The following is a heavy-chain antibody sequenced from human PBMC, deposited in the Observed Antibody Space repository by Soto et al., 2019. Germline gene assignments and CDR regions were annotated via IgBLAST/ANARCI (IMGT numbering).Heavy chain of an antibody. CDR3: ARGVLA. CDR2: ISPSGSP. J-gene: IGHJ5*02. CDR1: CGSVNSGGYS. V-gene: IGHV4-30-2*01. Sequence: TLSLTCSVSCGSVNSGGYSWSWIRQPPGKGLEWIGFISPSGSPAYNPSLKSRVTISVDRSNNQISLELSSVTAADTAVYYCARGVLAWGPGTLVTVSS. D-gene: IGHD2-8*01.